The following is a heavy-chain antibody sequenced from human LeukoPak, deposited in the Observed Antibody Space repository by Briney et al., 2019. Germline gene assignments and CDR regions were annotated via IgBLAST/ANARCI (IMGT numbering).Heavy chain of an antibody. CDR2: IYTSGST. J-gene: IGHJ3*02. V-gene: IGHV4-61*02. CDR3: ARASGWYDFWSGYPSADALDI. Sequence: SQTLSLTCAVSGGSISSGSYYWGWIRQPAGKGLEWIGRIYTSGSTNYNPSLKSRVTISVNTSKNQFSLKLSSVTAADTAVYYCARASGWYDFWSGYPSADALDIWGQGTMVTVSS. CDR1: GGSISSGSYY. D-gene: IGHD3-3*01.